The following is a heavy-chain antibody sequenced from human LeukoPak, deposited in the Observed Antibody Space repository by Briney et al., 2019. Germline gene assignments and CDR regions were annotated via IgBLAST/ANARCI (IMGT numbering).Heavy chain of an antibody. Sequence: GRSLRLSCAASGFTFSSYAMHWVRQAPGKGLEWVAVISYDGSNKYYADSVKGRFTISRDNSKNMLYLQMNSLRAEDTAVYYCARGDIVATIPPDYWGQGTLVTVSS. D-gene: IGHD5-12*01. CDR1: GFTFSSYA. J-gene: IGHJ4*02. CDR2: ISYDGSNK. CDR3: ARGDIVATIPPDY. V-gene: IGHV3-30*01.